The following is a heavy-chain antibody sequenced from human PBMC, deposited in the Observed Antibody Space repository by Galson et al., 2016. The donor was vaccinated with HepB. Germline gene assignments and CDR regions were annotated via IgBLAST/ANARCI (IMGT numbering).Heavy chain of an antibody. CDR1: GFTFSSYA. CDR3: ARIIKTGTTSHFDY. Sequence: SLRLSCAASGFTFSSYAISWVRQAPGKGLEWVSYISTSSSPISYRDSVKGRFTISRDNTKNSLYLQLSSLRAEDTAVYYCARIIKTGTTSHFDYWGQGTLVTVSS. J-gene: IGHJ4*02. D-gene: IGHD1-7*01. V-gene: IGHV3-21*01. CDR2: ISTSSSPI.